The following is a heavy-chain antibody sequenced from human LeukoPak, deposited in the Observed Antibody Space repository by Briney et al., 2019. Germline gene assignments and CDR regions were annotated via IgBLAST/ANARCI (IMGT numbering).Heavy chain of an antibody. CDR3: ARGPSGYHNT. CDR1: EFTFSNYG. D-gene: IGHD5-12*01. J-gene: IGHJ4*02. V-gene: IGHV3-30*02. Sequence: GSLRLSCAASEFTFSNYGMHWVRQAPGKGLEWVAFIRYDESNEYYADSVKGRFTISRDNSKNTLYLQMNSLRADDTAVYYCARGPSGYHNTGGQGTLVTVSS. CDR2: IRYDESNE.